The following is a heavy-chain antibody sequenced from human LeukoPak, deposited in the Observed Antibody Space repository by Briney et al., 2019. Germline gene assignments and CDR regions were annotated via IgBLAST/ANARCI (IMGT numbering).Heavy chain of an antibody. D-gene: IGHD6-13*01. Sequence: GGSLRLSCAASGFTFSSYAMSWVRQAPGKGLEWVSAISGSGGSTYYADSVKGRFTTSRDNSKNTLYLQMNSLRAEDTAVYYCAKAGSTAAGSIRGNDYWGQGTLVTVSS. J-gene: IGHJ4*02. CDR3: AKAGSTAAGSIRGNDY. V-gene: IGHV3-23*01. CDR2: ISGSGGST. CDR1: GFTFSSYA.